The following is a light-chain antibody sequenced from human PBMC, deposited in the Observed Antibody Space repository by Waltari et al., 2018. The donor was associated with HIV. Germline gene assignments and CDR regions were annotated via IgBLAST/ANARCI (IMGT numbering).Light chain of an antibody. Sequence: QPVLTQPPPPSGTPAQRATISLSGSRPNLDINSVYWYQQVPGRTPKLLIYRNNQRPSGVPDRFSGSKSGTSASLAISGLQAEDEADYYCAAWDDTFRWVFGGGTKLTVL. CDR1: RPNLDINS. J-gene: IGLJ3*02. CDR3: AAWDDTFRWV. V-gene: IGLV1-44*01. CDR2: RNN.